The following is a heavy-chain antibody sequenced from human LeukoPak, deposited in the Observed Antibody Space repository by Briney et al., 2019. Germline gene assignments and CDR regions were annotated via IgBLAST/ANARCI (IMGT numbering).Heavy chain of an antibody. Sequence: ASVKVSCKASGYTFTSYDISWVRQATGQGLEWMGWMNPNSGNTGYAQKFQGRVTMTRNTSISTAYMELSSLRSEDTAVYYCARSNASGWYVFDYWGQGTLVTVSS. D-gene: IGHD6-19*01. V-gene: IGHV1-8*01. CDR3: ARSNASGWYVFDY. J-gene: IGHJ4*02. CDR2: MNPNSGNT. CDR1: GYTFTSYD.